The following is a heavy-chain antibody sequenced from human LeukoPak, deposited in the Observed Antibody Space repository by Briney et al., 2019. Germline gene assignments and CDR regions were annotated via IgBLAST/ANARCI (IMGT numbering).Heavy chain of an antibody. D-gene: IGHD5-24*01. V-gene: IGHV3-21*01. CDR1: GFTFSSYS. CDR3: ARDRTVEMATRIISAADY. Sequence: GGSLRLSCAASGFTFSSYSMNWVRQAPGKGLEWVSSISSSSSYIYYADSVKGRFTISRDNAKNSLYLQMNSLRAEDTAVYYCARDRTVEMATRIISAADYWGQGTLVTVSS. J-gene: IGHJ4*02. CDR2: ISSSSSYI.